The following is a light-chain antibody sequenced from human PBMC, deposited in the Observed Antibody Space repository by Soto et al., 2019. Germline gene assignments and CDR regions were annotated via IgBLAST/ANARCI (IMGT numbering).Light chain of an antibody. V-gene: IGKV1-5*01. Sequence: DIPMTQSPSTLSASVGDRVTITCRASQSISRSLAWYQQKPGKAPSLLIYDASSLEGGVPSRFSGSGFGTEFTLTITNLQPADFATYYCQQYRDFLISFGPGTTVDFK. J-gene: IGKJ3*01. CDR3: QQYRDFLIS. CDR1: QSISRS. CDR2: DAS.